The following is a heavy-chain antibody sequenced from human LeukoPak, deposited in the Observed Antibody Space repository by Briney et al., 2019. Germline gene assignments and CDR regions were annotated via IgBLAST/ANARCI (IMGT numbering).Heavy chain of an antibody. CDR1: GYSFTSYW. V-gene: IGHV5-51*01. CDR3: ARVRGSSWCGAHYYYYGMDV. Sequence: GESLKISCKGSGYSFTSYWIGWVRQMPGKGLEWMGIIYPGDSDTRYSPSFQGQVTISADKSISTAYLQWSSLKASDTAMYYCARVRGSSWCGAHYYYYGMDVWGQGTTVTVSS. J-gene: IGHJ6*02. CDR2: IYPGDSDT. D-gene: IGHD6-13*01.